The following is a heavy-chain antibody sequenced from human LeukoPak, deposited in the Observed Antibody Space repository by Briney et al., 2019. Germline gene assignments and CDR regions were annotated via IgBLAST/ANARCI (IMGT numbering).Heavy chain of an antibody. J-gene: IGHJ4*02. CDR2: IVVGSGNT. CDR1: GFTFTSSA. V-gene: IGHV1-58*02. D-gene: IGHD2-15*01. CDR3: AAGWVCSGGSCYYYFDY. Sequence: SVKVSCKASGFTFTSSAMQWVRQARGQRLEWIGCIVVGSGNTNYAQKFQERVTITRDMSTSTAYMELSSLRSEDTAVYYCAAGWVCSGGSCYYYFDYWGQGTLVTVSS.